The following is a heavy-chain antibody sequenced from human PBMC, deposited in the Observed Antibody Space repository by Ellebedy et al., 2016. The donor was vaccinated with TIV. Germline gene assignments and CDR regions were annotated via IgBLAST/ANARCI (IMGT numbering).Heavy chain of an antibody. V-gene: IGHV1-46*01. D-gene: IGHD5-18*01. CDR1: GYIFTSYY. Sequence: AASVKVSCKASGYIFTSYYIHWVRQAPGQGREWMGLINPSSGRTTYAQRFKGRFTMTRDTSTSTVYMELSGLRSDDAAVYYCARGDDTAMITSPWGQGTLVTVSS. CDR2: INPSSGRT. J-gene: IGHJ5*02. CDR3: ARGDDTAMITSP.